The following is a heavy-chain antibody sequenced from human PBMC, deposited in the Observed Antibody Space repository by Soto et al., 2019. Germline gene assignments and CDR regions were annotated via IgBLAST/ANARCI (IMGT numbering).Heavy chain of an antibody. CDR1: GYTFTSRY. V-gene: IGHV1-45*02. Sequence: ASVKVSCKASGYTFTSRYLHWVLEAPGQALEWMGWITPFSGVTNYAQKFQDRVTITGDTSMNTVYMELSSLRSEDTAMYYCTTESVVVTAADAFDIWGQGTMVTVSS. J-gene: IGHJ3*02. D-gene: IGHD2-21*02. CDR3: TTESVVVTAADAFDI. CDR2: ITPFSGVT.